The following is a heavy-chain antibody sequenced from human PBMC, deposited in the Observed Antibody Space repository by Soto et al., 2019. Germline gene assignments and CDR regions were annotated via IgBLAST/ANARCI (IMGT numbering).Heavy chain of an antibody. V-gene: IGHV4-59*08. CDR3: ARAPHYDYVWGSYWYDYCYGMDV. CDR1: GGSISSYY. Sequence: PSETLSLTCTVSGGSISSYYWSWIRQPPGKGLEWIGYIYYSGSTNYNPSLKSRVTISVDTSKNQFSLKLSSVTAADTAVYYCARAPHYDYVWGSYWYDYCYGMDVWGQGTTVTVSS. J-gene: IGHJ6*02. D-gene: IGHD3-16*01. CDR2: IYYSGST.